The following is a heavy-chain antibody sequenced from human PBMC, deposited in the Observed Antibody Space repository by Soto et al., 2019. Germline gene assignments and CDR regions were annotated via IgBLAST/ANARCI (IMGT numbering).Heavy chain of an antibody. V-gene: IGHV3-23*01. D-gene: IGHD3-16*01. CDR2: ISGSGGST. CDR3: ARDGVVLCLVYFGY. CDR1: GFTFSSYA. Sequence: EVQLLESGGGLVQPGGSLRLSCAASGFTFSSYAMSWVRQAPGKGLEWVSAISGSGGSTYYADSVKGRFTISMDNSKNTLYLQMTSLRAEATALYYCARDGVVLCLVYFGYWGQGTLVTVSS. J-gene: IGHJ4*02.